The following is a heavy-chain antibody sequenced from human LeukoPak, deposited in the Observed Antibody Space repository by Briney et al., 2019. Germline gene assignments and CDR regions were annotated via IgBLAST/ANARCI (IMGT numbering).Heavy chain of an antibody. CDR2: IKQDGSEK. Sequence: GGSLRLSCAASGFTFSSYWMSWVRQAPGKGLEWVANIKQDGSEKCYVDSVKGRFTISRDNAKNSLYLQMNSLRAEDTAVYYCARDLWHIARYGYYMDVWGKGTTVTISS. CDR3: ARDLWHIARYGYYMDV. J-gene: IGHJ6*03. CDR1: GFTFSSYW. V-gene: IGHV3-7*01. D-gene: IGHD2-21*01.